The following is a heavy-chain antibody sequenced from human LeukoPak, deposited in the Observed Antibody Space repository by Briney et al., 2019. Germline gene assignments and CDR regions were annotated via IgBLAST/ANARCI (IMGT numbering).Heavy chain of an antibody. Sequence: PGGSLRLSCTASGFIFSDYYMTWTRQAPGKWLEWISYISSSGSYTNYTDSVKGRFTISRDNAKNSLYLHLNSLRAEDTAVYYCARIRDYVFDYWGQGALVTVSS. V-gene: IGHV3-11*03. J-gene: IGHJ4*02. CDR2: ISSSGSYT. CDR1: GFIFSDYY. D-gene: IGHD3-10*02. CDR3: ARIRDYVFDY.